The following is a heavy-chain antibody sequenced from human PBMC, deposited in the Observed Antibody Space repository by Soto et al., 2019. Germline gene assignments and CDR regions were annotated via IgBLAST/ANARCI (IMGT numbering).Heavy chain of an antibody. J-gene: IGHJ5*02. CDR2: ISTYSGDA. CDR1: GYTFFTYD. Sequence: QAHLVQTGVEVKTPGASVKVSCQASGYTFFTYDISWVRQAPGQGLECMGWISTYSGDAKYAQKFQGTVTMTTDAPTTTALLYLGSMRAVDTAVYYCAIHHGPTTSENGFDPWGQGTLVTVSS. D-gene: IGHD5-12*01. V-gene: IGHV1-18*01. CDR3: AIHHGPTTSENGFDP.